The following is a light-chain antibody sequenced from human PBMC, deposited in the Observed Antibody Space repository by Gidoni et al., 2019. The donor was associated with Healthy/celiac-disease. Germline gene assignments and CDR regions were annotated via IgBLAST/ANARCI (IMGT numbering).Light chain of an antibody. CDR2: AAS. CDR1: QSISSY. CDR3: QQSYSTPYT. Sequence: RVTITCRASQSISSYLNWYQQKPGKAPKLLIYAASSLQSGVPSRFSGSGSGTDFTLTISSLQPEDFATYYCQQSYSTPYTFGQGTKLEIK. V-gene: IGKV1-39*01. J-gene: IGKJ2*01.